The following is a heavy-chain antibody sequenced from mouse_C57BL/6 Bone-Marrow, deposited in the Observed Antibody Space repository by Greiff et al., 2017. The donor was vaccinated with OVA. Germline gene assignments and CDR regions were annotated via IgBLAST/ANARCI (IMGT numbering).Heavy chain of an antibody. V-gene: IGHV1-54*01. CDR1: GYAFTNYL. Sequence: QVQLQQSGAELVRPGTSVKVSCKASGYAFTNYLIEWVKQRPGQGLEWIGVINPGSGGTNYNEKFKGKATLTADKSSSTAYMQLSSLTSEDSAVYFCARLEAYYYGSSPYYFDYWGQGTTLTVSS. D-gene: IGHD1-1*01. CDR2: INPGSGGT. J-gene: IGHJ2*01. CDR3: ARLEAYYYGSSPYYFDY.